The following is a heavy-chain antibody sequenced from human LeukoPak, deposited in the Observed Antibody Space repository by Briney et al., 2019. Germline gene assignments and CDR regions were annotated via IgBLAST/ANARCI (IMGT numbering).Heavy chain of an antibody. CDR2: INPNSGGT. CDR1: GYTFTGYY. V-gene: IGHV1-2*02. CDR3: ARYFMDSAYYYYMDV. J-gene: IGHJ6*03. Sequence: ASVKVSCKASGYTFTGYYMHWVRQAPGQGLEWMGWINPNSGGTNYAQKFQGRVTITRNTSISTAYMELSSLRSEDTAVYYCARYFMDSAYYYYMDVWGKGTTVTISS. D-gene: IGHD3/OR15-3a*01.